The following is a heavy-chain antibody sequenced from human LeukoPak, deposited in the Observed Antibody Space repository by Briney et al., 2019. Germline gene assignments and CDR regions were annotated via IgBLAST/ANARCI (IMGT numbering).Heavy chain of an antibody. CDR3: AKDRYSYVAWYFDY. D-gene: IGHD5-18*01. CDR1: GFTFNSYS. Sequence: GGSLRLSCAASGFTFNSYSMNWVRQAPGKGLEWVSAISGSGGSTYYADSVKGRFTISRDNSKNTLYLQMNSLRAEDTAVYYCAKDRYSYVAWYFDYWGQGTLVTVSS. V-gene: IGHV3-23*01. CDR2: ISGSGGST. J-gene: IGHJ4*02.